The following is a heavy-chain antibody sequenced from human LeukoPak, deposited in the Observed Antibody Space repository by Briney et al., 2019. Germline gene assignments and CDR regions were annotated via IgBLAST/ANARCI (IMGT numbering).Heavy chain of an antibody. J-gene: IGHJ4*02. D-gene: IGHD5-24*01. V-gene: IGHV4-34*01. CDR2: INHSGST. CDR3: ARVSRWLQPGVDY. Sequence: PSETLSLTCAVYGGSFTGYYWSWIRQPPGKGLEWIGEINHSGSTNYNPSLKSRVTISVDTSKNQFSLKLSSVTAADTAVYYCARVSRWLQPGVDYWGQGTLVTVSS. CDR1: GGSFTGYY.